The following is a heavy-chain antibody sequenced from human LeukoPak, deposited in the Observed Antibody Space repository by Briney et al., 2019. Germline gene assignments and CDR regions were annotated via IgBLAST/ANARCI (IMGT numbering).Heavy chain of an antibody. CDR3: AKGYSSGWYVYFDY. V-gene: IGHV3-23*01. Sequence: GGSLRLSCAASGFPFSSYAMSWVRQGPGKGLEWVAATSSSDPGTYHADSVRGRFTISRDNSKNTLYLQMNRLRVEDTAVYYCAKGYSSGWYVYFDYWGQGTLVTVSS. J-gene: IGHJ4*02. D-gene: IGHD6-19*01. CDR1: GFPFSSYA. CDR2: TSSSDPGT.